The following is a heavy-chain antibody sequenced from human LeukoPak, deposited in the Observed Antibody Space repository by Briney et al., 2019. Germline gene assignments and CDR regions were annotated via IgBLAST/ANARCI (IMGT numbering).Heavy chain of an antibody. CDR1: GFTFSSYS. J-gene: IGHJ4*02. CDR3: AKERKPYCSGGSCYVPFDY. V-gene: IGHV3-30*18. D-gene: IGHD2-15*01. CDR2: ISYDGSNK. Sequence: PGGSLRLSCAASGFTFSSYSMNWVRQAPGKGLEWVAVISYDGSNKYYADSVKGRFTISRDNSKNTLYLQMNSLRAEDTAVYYCAKERKPYCSGGSCYVPFDYWGQGTLVTVSS.